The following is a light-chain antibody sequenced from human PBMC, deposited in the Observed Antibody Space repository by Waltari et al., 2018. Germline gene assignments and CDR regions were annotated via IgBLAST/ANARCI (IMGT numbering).Light chain of an antibody. CDR1: ELGNKY. CDR2: QDN. CDR3: QTWDNTVHVV. Sequence: SYDLTQPPSVSVSPRQTATIPCPGDELGNKYVCWYQQKPGQSPLMVIYQDNKRPSGVPERFSGSNSGNTATLTISETQPMDEADYYCQTWDNTVHVVFGGGTKLTVL. V-gene: IGLV3-1*01. J-gene: IGLJ2*01.